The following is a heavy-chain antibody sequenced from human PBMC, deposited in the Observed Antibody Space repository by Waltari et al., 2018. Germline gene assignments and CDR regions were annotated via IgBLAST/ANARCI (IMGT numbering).Heavy chain of an antibody. V-gene: IGHV3-72*01. D-gene: IGHD1-26*01. CDR1: GFTFSDQH. CDR2: IRNKANSYTT. J-gene: IGHJ4*02. Sequence: EVQLVESGGGLVQPGGSLRLSCAASGFTFSDQHMDWVRQAPGKVLEWVGRIRNKANSYTTEYAASVKGRFTISRDDSKKSLYLQMNRVETEDTAVYYCVRARSGTYTPFDYWGQGTLVTVSS. CDR3: VRARSGTYTPFDY.